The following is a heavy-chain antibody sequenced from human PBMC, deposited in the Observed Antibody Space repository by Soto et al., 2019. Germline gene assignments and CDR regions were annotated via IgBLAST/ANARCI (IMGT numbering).Heavy chain of an antibody. CDR2: INPNSGGT. CDR3: AREDREVDLENPYNWNSIYRGEENAFDI. CDR1: GYTFTGYY. D-gene: IGHD1-7*01. Sequence: ASVKVSCKASGYTFTGYYMHWVRQAPGQGLEWMGWINPNSGGTNYAQKFQGWVTMTGETSISIAYMELSGLRSDDTAVYYCAREDREVDLENPYNWNSIYRGEENAFDIWGQGTMVTVSS. J-gene: IGHJ3*02. V-gene: IGHV1-2*04.